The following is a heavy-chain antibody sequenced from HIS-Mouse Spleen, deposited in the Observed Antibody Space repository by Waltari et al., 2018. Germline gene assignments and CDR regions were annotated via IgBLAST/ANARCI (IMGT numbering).Heavy chain of an antibody. J-gene: IGHJ4*02. V-gene: IGHV3-9*01. CDR3: AKDGRSLNY. CDR1: GFTFDDYA. CDR2: ISWNSGSI. Sequence: EVQLVESGGGLVQPGRSLRLSCAASGFTFDDYAMHWVRKAPGKGLEWVSGISWNSGSIGYADSVKGRFTISRDNAKNSLYLQMNSLRAEDTALYYCAKDGRSLNYWGQGTLVTVSS.